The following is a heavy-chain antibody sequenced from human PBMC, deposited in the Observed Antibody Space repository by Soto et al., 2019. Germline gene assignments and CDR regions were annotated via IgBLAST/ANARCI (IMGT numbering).Heavy chain of an antibody. J-gene: IGHJ6*03. CDR3: ARGPTGTETGFPYYYYYYYRDV. D-gene: IGHD1-1*01. V-gene: IGHV1-8*01. CDR2: MNPNSGNT. Sequence: GASVKVSCKASGYTFTSYDINWVRQATGQGLEWMGWMNPNSGNTGYAQKFQGRVTMTRNTSISTAYMELSSLRSEDTAVYYCARGPTGTETGFPYYYYYYYRDVWGKGTTVTVSS. CDR1: GYTFTSYD.